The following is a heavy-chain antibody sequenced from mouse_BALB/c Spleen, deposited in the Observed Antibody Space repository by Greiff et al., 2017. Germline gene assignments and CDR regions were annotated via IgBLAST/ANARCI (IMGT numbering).Heavy chain of an antibody. CDR1: GFAFSSYD. Sequence: EVMLVESGGGLVKPGGSLKLSCAASGFAFSSYDMSWVRQTPEKRLEWVAYISSGGGSTYYPDTVKGRFTISRDNAKNTLYLQMSSLKSEDTAMYYCARHFPDYYGSSYWYFDVWGAGTTVTVSS. J-gene: IGHJ1*01. V-gene: IGHV5-12-1*01. D-gene: IGHD1-1*01. CDR3: ARHFPDYYGSSYWYFDV. CDR2: ISSGGGST.